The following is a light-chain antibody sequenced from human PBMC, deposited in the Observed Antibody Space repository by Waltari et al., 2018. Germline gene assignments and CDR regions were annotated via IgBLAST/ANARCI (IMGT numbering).Light chain of an antibody. CDR1: HSVSNL. J-gene: IGKJ4*01. V-gene: IGKV3-11*01. CDR3: QQRRTWPLT. CDR2: DAS. Sequence: EVVLTQSPATLSLSPGERATLSCRASHSVSNLLAWYQQKPGQAPRLLIYDASNTATAIPAGFSGSGSGTDFTLTISSLEPEDFAVYYCQQRRTWPLTFGGGTTVEI.